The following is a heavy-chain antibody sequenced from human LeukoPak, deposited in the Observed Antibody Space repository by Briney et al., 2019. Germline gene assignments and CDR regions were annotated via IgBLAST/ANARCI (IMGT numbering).Heavy chain of an antibody. D-gene: IGHD3-3*01. CDR3: ARGLTYYDFWSGLIWQDWFDP. CDR2: ISWNSGSI. CDR1: GFTFDDYA. Sequence: PGGSLRLSCAASGFTFDDYAMHWVRQAPGKGLEWVSGISWNSGSIGYADSVKGRFTISRDNAKNTLYLQMNSLRAEDTAVYYCARGLTYYDFWSGLIWQDWFDPWGQGTLVTVSS. J-gene: IGHJ5*02. V-gene: IGHV3-9*01.